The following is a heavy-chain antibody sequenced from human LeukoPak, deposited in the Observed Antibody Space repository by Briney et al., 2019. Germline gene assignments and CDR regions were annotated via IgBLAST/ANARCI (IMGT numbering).Heavy chain of an antibody. CDR1: GFTFSSYS. Sequence: GGSLRLSCAASGFTFSSYSMNWVRQAPGKGLEWVSSISSSSSYIYYADSVKGRFTISRDNAKTSLYLQMNSLRAEDTAVYYCARDGHFNTFHIWGQGTMVTVSS. V-gene: IGHV3-21*04. CDR2: ISSSSSYI. D-gene: IGHD2/OR15-2a*01. CDR3: ARDGHFNTFHI. J-gene: IGHJ3*02.